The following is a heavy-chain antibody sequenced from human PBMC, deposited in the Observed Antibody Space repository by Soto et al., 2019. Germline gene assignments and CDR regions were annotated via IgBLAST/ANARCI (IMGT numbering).Heavy chain of an antibody. J-gene: IGHJ4*02. CDR3: ARRALPHAFVDY. CDR2: IFPDGST. D-gene: IGHD2-15*01. Sequence: PGGSLRLSCTGSGFTVSTNYMNWVRQAPGKGLAWVSVIFPDGSTYYTDSVRDRFTISRDNSKNTVYLQMNRLRAEDTAVYFCARRALPHAFVDYSGQGTLVTVSS. V-gene: IGHV3-66*01. CDR1: GFTVSTNY.